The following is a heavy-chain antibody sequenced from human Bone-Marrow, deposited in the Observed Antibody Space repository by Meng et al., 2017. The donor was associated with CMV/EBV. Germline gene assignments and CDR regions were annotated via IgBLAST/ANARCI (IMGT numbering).Heavy chain of an antibody. J-gene: IGHJ5*02. V-gene: IGHV3-23*01. CDR3: AKDLSVVPAAIGMNWFDP. CDR2: ISGSGGST. D-gene: IGHD2-2*01. Sequence: GGSLILSCAASGFTFSSYSMNWVRQAPGKGLEWVSAISGSGGSTYYADSVKGRFTISRDNSKNTLYLQMNSLRAEDTAVYYCAKDLSVVPAAIGMNWFDPWGQGTLVTVSS. CDR1: GFTFSSYS.